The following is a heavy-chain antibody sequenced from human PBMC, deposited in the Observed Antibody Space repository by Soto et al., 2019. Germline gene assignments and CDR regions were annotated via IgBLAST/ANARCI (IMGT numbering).Heavy chain of an antibody. V-gene: IGHV1-18*01. D-gene: IGHD2-21*02. CDR3: ARDNYGVTAIYFDY. CDR2: ISAYNGNT. Sequence: GASVKVSCKASGYTFTSYGISWVRQAPGQGLEWMGWISAYNGNTNYAQKLQGRVTMTTDTSTSTAYMELRSLRSDDTAVYYCARDNYGVTAIYFDYWGQGTLVTVSS. J-gene: IGHJ4*02. CDR1: GYTFTSYG.